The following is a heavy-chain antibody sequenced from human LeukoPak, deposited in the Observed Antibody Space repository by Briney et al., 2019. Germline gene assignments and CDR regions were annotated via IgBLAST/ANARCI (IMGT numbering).Heavy chain of an antibody. Sequence: ASVKVSCKASGGTFSGYAISWVRQAPGQGLEWMGGIIPIFGTANYAQKFQGRVTITADESTSTAYMELSSLRSEDTAVHYCARGGYSSGLLDYWGQGTLVTVSS. CDR1: GGTFSGYA. CDR3: ARGGYSSGLLDY. CDR2: IIPIFGTA. J-gene: IGHJ4*02. D-gene: IGHD6-19*01. V-gene: IGHV1-69*13.